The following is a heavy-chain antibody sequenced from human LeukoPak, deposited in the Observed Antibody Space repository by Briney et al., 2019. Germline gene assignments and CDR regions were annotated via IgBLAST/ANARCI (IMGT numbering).Heavy chain of an antibody. J-gene: IGHJ1*01. Sequence: GGSLRLSCAASGFTFSNYMNWVRQAPGKGLEWVSVIHSGGSTYYADSVKGRFIISRDNSKNTLYLQMNSLRAEDTAVYYCARDAYCGGDCYFAFQHWGQGTLVTVSS. D-gene: IGHD2-21*02. CDR1: GFTFSNY. V-gene: IGHV3-66*01. CDR3: ARDAYCGGDCYFAFQH. CDR2: IHSGGST.